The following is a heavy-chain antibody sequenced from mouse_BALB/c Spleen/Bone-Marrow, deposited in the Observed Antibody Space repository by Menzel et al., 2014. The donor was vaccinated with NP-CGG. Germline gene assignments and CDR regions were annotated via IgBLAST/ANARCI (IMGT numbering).Heavy chain of an antibody. CDR1: GFSLTNYG. CDR2: ICAGGST. J-gene: IGHJ4*01. Sequence: VQLQESGPGLVAPSQILSITCTVSGFSLTNYGVHWVRQPPGKGLEWLGVICAGGSTNYNSTLMSRLSITKDNSKNQVFTKMNSLQTADTAMYYSARDGYYVVMDYWGQGTSVTISS. V-gene: IGHV2-9*02. D-gene: IGHD2-3*01. CDR3: ARDGYYVVMDY.